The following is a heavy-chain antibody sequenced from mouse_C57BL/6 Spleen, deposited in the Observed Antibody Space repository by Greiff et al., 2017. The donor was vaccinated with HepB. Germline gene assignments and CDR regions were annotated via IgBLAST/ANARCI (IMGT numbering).Heavy chain of an antibody. CDR1: GFTFSNYW. Sequence: EVMLVESGGGLVQPGGSMKLSCVASGFTFSNYWMNWVRQSPEKGLEWVAQIRLKSDNYATHYAESVKGRFTISRDDSKSSVYLQMNNLRAEDTGIYYCTGSSSYYYGSSPLDYWGQGTTLTVSS. J-gene: IGHJ2*01. CDR3: TGSSSYYYGSSPLDY. CDR2: IRLKSDNYAT. V-gene: IGHV6-3*01. D-gene: IGHD1-1*01.